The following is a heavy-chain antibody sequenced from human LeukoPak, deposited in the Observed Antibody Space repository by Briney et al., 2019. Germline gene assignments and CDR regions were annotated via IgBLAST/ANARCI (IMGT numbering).Heavy chain of an antibody. V-gene: IGHV1-46*01. CDR2: INPSGGST. CDR3: AREDVVLVDAVRYYYYGMDV. D-gene: IGHD2-8*01. Sequence: GASVKLSCKASGYNFTIYNMHWVRQAPGQGLEWMGIINPSGGSTSYAQKFQERVTMTSDTSTSTVYMELSSLKSEDTAVYYCAREDVVLVDAVRYYYYGMDVWGQGTTVTVSS. J-gene: IGHJ6*02. CDR1: GYNFTIYN.